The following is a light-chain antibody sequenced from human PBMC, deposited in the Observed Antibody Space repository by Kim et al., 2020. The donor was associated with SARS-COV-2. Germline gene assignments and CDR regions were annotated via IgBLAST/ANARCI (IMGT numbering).Light chain of an antibody. J-gene: IGKJ2*01. CDR1: QGINNY. Sequence: DIQMTQSPPSLSASVGDRVTITCRASQGINNYLAWFQQKPGKAPKSLIYGASTLHRGVPSKFSGSGFGTDFTLTISDLQPEDFASYYCQQYNGYPYTFGQGTKLDIK. CDR2: GAS. CDR3: QQYNGYPYT. V-gene: IGKV1-16*02.